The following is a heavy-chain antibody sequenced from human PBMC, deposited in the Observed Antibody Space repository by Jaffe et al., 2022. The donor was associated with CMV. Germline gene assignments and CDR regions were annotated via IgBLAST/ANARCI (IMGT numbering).Heavy chain of an antibody. D-gene: IGHD3-22*01. Sequence: EVQLVESGGGLVQPGGSLRLSCAASGFTVSSNYMSWVRQAPGKGLEWVSVIYSGGSTYYADSVKGRFTISRDNSKNTLYLQMNSLRAEDTAVYYCARDPDYYDSSGYYKVGAFDIWGQGTMVTVSS. V-gene: IGHV3-66*01. CDR2: IYSGGST. CDR1: GFTVSSNY. J-gene: IGHJ3*02. CDR3: ARDPDYYDSSGYYKVGAFDI.